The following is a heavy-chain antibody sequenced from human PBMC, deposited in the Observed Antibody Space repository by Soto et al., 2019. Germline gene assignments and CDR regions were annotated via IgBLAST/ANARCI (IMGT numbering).Heavy chain of an antibody. Sequence: GGSLRLSCAASGFTFDDYAMHWVRQAPGKGLEWVSGISWNSGSIGYADSVKGRFTISRDNAKNSLYLQMNSLRAEDTALYYCAKDPAALGDYIWGSYWDYWGQGTLVTVSS. CDR2: ISWNSGSI. V-gene: IGHV3-9*01. J-gene: IGHJ4*02. CDR3: AKDPAALGDYIWGSYWDY. CDR1: GFTFDDYA. D-gene: IGHD3-16*01.